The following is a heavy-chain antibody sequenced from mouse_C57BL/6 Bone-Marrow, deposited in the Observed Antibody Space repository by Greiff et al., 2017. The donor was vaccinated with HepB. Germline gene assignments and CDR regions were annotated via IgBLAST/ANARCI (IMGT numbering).Heavy chain of an antibody. J-gene: IGHJ4*01. CDR2: IYPRSGNT. D-gene: IGHD1-1*01. CDR3: AIITTVVECY. V-gene: IGHV1-81*01. CDR1: GYTFTSYG. Sequence: QVQLQQSGAELARPGASVKLSCKASGYTFTSYGISWVKQRTGQGLEWIGEIYPRSGNTYYNEKYKGKATLTADKSSSTAYMELRSLTSEDSEVYFCAIITTVVECYWGQGTSVTVSS.